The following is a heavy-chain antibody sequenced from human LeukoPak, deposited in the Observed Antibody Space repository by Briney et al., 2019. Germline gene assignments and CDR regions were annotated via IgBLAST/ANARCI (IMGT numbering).Heavy chain of an antibody. CDR3: ARVGGSYHFDY. J-gene: IGHJ4*02. V-gene: IGHV4-59*08. CDR2: IYYSGST. CDR1: GGSISSYY. Sequence: SETLSLTCTVSGGSISSYYWSWIRQPPGKGPEWIGYIYYSGSTYYNPSLKSRVTISVDTSKNQFSLKLSSVTAADTAVYYCARVGGSYHFDYWGQGTLVTVSS. D-gene: IGHD1-26*01.